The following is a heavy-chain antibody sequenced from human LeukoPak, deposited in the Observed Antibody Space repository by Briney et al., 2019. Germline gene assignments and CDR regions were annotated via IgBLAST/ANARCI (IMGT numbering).Heavy chain of an antibody. CDR2: INHSGST. D-gene: IGHD3-22*01. V-gene: IGHV4-34*01. CDR1: GGSFSGYY. CDR3: ARGHTYYYDSSGPDY. Sequence: PSETLSLTCAVYGGSFSGYYWSWIRQPPGKGLEWIGEINHSGSTNYNPSLKSRVTISVDTYKNQFSRKLSSVTAADTAVYYCARGHTYYYDSSGPDYWGQGTLVTVSS. J-gene: IGHJ4*02.